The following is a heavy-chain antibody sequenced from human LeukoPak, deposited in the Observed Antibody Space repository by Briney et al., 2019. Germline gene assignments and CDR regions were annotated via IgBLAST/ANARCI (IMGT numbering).Heavy chain of an antibody. Sequence: GRSLRLSCAASGFTFSSYGMHWVRQAPGKGLEWVAVISYDGSNKYYADSVKGRFTISRDNSKNTLYLQMNSLRAEDTAVYYCAREVGATNFDYWGQGTLVTVSS. CDR3: AREVGATNFDY. D-gene: IGHD1-26*01. V-gene: IGHV3-30*03. J-gene: IGHJ4*02. CDR1: GFTFSSYG. CDR2: ISYDGSNK.